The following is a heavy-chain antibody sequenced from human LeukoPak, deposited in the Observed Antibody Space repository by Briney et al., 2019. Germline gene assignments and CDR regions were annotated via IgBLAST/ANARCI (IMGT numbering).Heavy chain of an antibody. V-gene: IGHV1-24*01. CDR1: GYTLTELS. Sequence: ASVKVSCKVSGYTLTELSMHWVRQAPGKGLEWMGGFDPEDGETIYAQKFQGRVTMTEDTSTDTAYMELSSLRSEDTAVYYCATSRTTVVTPSGYFDYWGQGTLVTVSS. CDR3: ATSRTTVVTPSGYFDY. J-gene: IGHJ4*02. CDR2: FDPEDGET. D-gene: IGHD4-23*01.